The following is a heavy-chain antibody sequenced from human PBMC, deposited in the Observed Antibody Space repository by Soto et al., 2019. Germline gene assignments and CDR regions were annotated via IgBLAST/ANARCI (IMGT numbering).Heavy chain of an antibody. Sequence: QVQLVQSGAEVKKPGASVKGSCKASGCTFGSYAISWVRQAPGQGLEWMGGIIPIPGTANYAQKFQGRVTIAADESTSTAYMERSRLRSEDTAVYYCARSQGSSTSLEIYYYYYYGMEVWGQGTTVTVSS. CDR1: GCTFGSYA. V-gene: IGHV1-69*01. D-gene: IGHD2-2*01. J-gene: IGHJ6*02. CDR2: IIPIPGTA. CDR3: ARSQGSSTSLEIYYYYYYGMEV.